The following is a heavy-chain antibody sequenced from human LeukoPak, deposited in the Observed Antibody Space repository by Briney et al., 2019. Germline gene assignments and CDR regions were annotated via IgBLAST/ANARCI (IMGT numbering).Heavy chain of an antibody. D-gene: IGHD2-21*02. CDR2: ISWNSGSI. CDR3: TSHTGTGDAFRPFHI. Sequence: GGSLRLSCAASGFTFDDYAMHWVRQAPGKGLEWVSGISWNSGSIGYADSVKGRFTISRDNAKNFLYLQMNSLRAEDTAVYYCTSHTGTGDAFRPFHIWGQGTMVTVSS. CDR1: GFTFDDYA. J-gene: IGHJ3*02. V-gene: IGHV3-9*01.